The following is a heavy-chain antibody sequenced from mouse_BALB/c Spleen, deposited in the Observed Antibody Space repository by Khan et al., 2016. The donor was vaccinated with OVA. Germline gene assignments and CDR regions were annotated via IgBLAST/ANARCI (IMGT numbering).Heavy chain of an antibody. V-gene: IGHV5-6*01. CDR2: ISSGGSYT. CDR1: GFTFSTYG. J-gene: IGHJ3*01. D-gene: IGHD1-1*01. Sequence: EVQLVESGGDLVKPGGSLKLSCAASGFTFSTYGMSWVRQTPDKRLEWVATISSGGSYTYYPDSVKGRFTISRDNAKHTLYLQMSSLKSEDTAMYYCARHAYYYNSEGFAYWGQGTLVTVSA. CDR3: ARHAYYYNSEGFAY.